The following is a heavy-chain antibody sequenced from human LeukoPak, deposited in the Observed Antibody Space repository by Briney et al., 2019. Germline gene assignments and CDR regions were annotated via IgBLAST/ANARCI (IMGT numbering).Heavy chain of an antibody. D-gene: IGHD3-22*01. CDR2: ISGSGGST. CDR1: GFTVSSNY. J-gene: IGHJ4*02. CDR3: AKDGPLFYYDSSGYGGYFDY. Sequence: PGGSLRLSCAASGFTVSSNYMSWVRQAPGKGLKWVSVISGSGGSTDYADSVKGRFTISRDNSKNTLYLQMNSLRAEDTAVYYCAKDGPLFYYDSSGYGGYFDYWGQGTRVTVSS. V-gene: IGHV3-23*01.